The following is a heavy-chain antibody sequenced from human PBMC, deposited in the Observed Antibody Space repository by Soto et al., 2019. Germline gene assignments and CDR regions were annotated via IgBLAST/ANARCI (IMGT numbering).Heavy chain of an antibody. CDR2: ISSSSSYI. CDR1: GFTFSSYS. J-gene: IGHJ4*02. D-gene: IGHD2-8*01. CDR3: ARYLGYCTNGVCGTGY. Sequence: EVQLVESGGGLVKPGGSLRLSCAASGFTFSSYSMNWVRQAPGKGLEWVSSISSSSSYIYYADSVKGRFTISRDNAKNSLYMQMNSLRAEDTAVYYCARYLGYCTNGVCGTGYWGQGTLVTVSS. V-gene: IGHV3-21*01.